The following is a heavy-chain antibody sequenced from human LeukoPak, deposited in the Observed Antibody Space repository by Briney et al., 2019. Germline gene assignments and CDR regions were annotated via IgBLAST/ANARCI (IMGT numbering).Heavy chain of an antibody. Sequence: GGSLRLSCAASGFTFSSYVMSWVRQAPGEGLEWVSGISASGGSTYYADSVKGRFTISRDNSKNTLYLQMNSLRAEDTAVYYCANSGGYILGYCSSTSCKHWGQGTLVTVSS. CDR3: ANSGGYILGYCSSTSCKH. CDR2: ISASGGST. V-gene: IGHV3-23*01. CDR1: GFTFSSYV. J-gene: IGHJ1*01. D-gene: IGHD2-2*01.